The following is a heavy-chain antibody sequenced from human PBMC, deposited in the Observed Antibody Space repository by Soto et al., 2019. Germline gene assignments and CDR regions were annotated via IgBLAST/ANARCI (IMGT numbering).Heavy chain of an antibody. Sequence: SETLSLTCTVSGGSISSGDYYWSWIRQPPGKGLEWIGYIYYSGSTYYNPSLKSRVTISVDTSKNQFSLKLSSVTAADTAVYYCASDYYGSGSYYKGDAFDIWGQGTMVTVSS. V-gene: IGHV4-30-4*01. CDR1: GGSISSGDYY. J-gene: IGHJ3*02. CDR3: ASDYYGSGSYYKGDAFDI. CDR2: IYYSGST. D-gene: IGHD3-10*01.